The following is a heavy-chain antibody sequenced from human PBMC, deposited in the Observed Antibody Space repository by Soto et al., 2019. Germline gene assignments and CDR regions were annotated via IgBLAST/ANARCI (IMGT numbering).Heavy chain of an antibody. D-gene: IGHD3-3*01. CDR2: ISISGTTI. CDR3: ARFRGDGYYTV. V-gene: IGHV3-11*01. Sequence: QVPLVESGGGLVKPGRSLRLSCAASGFTLSDYCMTWIRQAPGKGLEWVSDISISGTTIHYADSVRGRFTIPRDNAKNLVWIQMNTLRAEDTAVYYCARFRGDGYYTVWAQGTLVTVSS. CDR1: GFTLSDYC. J-gene: IGHJ4*02.